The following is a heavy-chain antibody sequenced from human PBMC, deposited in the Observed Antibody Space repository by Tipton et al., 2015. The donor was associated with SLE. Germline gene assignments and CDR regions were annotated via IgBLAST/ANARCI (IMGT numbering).Heavy chain of an antibody. CDR1: GFTFSSYG. V-gene: IGHV3-30*03. CDR3: ARGRQGGAFDI. Sequence: SLRLSCAASGFTFSSYGMHWVRQAPGKGLEWVAVISYDGSNKYYADSVKGRFTISRDNSKNTLYLQMNSLRAEDTAVYYCARGRQGGAFDIWGQGTMVTVSS. CDR2: ISYDGSNK. J-gene: IGHJ3*02. D-gene: IGHD3-16*01.